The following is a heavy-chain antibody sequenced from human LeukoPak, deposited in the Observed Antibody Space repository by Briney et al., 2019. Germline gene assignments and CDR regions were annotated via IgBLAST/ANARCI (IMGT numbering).Heavy chain of an antibody. D-gene: IGHD2-2*01. V-gene: IGHV4-61*01. CDR1: GGSVSSGTYY. CDR2: IYNSGST. CDR3: ARSWAAAIRYNYGMDV. J-gene: IGHJ6*02. Sequence: SETLSLTCTVSGGSVSSGTYYWSWIRQPPGKGLEWIGYIYNSGSTNYNPSLKSRVTISADTSKNQFSLKLSYVTAADTAVYYCARSWAAAIRYNYGMDVWGQGTTVTVSS.